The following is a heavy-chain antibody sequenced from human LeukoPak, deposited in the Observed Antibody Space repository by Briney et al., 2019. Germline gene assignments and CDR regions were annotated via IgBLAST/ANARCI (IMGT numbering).Heavy chain of an antibody. CDR3: ARALRSGSYYEVDY. Sequence: ASVKVSCKASGYTFTGYYMHWGRQAPGQGLEWMGWINPNSGGTKYAQKFQGRVTMTRDTSISTAYMELSRLRSEDTAVYYRARALRSGSYYEVDYWGQGTLVTVSS. V-gene: IGHV1-2*02. D-gene: IGHD1-26*01. CDR1: GYTFTGYY. CDR2: INPNSGGT. J-gene: IGHJ4*02.